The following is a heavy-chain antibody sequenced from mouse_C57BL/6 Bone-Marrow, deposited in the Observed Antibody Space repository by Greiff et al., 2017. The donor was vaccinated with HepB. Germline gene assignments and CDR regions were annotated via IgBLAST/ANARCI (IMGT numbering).Heavy chain of an antibody. CDR1: GYTFTSYW. D-gene: IGHD2-1*01. Sequence: VQLQQSGAELVKPGASVKLSCKASGYTFTSYWMHWVKQRPGQGLEWIGVIHPNSGSTNYNEKFKSKATLTVDKSSSTAYMQLSSLTSEDSAVYYCARGGYYGNSAWFAYRGQGTLVTVSA. V-gene: IGHV1-64*01. J-gene: IGHJ3*01. CDR3: ARGGYYGNSAWFAY. CDR2: IHPNSGST.